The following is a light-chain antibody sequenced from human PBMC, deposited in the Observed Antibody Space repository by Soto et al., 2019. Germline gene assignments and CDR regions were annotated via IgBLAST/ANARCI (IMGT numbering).Light chain of an antibody. J-gene: IGKJ1*01. CDR2: AAS. Sequence: DIQMTQSPSTLSASVGARVTITCRASQSISSWLAWYQQKPGKAPKLLIYAASTLQSGVPSRFSGSGSETEFTLTISSLFPDDFATYYCQQYNRYWTFGQGTKVDIK. CDR1: QSISSW. CDR3: QQYNRYWT. V-gene: IGKV1-5*01.